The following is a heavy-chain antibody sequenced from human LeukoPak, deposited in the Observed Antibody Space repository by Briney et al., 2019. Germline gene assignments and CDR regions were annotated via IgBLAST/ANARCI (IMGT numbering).Heavy chain of an antibody. CDR2: ISSYNGKT. J-gene: IGHJ4*02. CDR1: GYTFTMSG. CDR3: ARGLSRLEPSPDY. V-gene: IGHV1-18*01. D-gene: IGHD1-1*01. Sequence: ASLKVSCKASGYTFTMSGISWVRQAPGQGLEWMGWISSYNGKTNYAERLQGRVTMTTDTSTSTAYMELRSLRSDDTAVYYCARGLSRLEPSPDYWGQGTLVTVSS.